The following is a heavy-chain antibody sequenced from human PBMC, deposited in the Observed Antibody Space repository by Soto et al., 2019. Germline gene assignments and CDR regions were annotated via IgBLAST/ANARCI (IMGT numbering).Heavy chain of an antibody. J-gene: IGHJ6*02. CDR1: GFTFSDYY. V-gene: IGHV3-11*06. D-gene: IGHD6-13*01. CDR2: ISSSSSYT. CDR3: ARVSEAAAGDYYYGMDV. Sequence: QVQRVESGGGLVKPGESLRLSCAASGFTFSDYYMSWIRQAPGKGLEWVSYISSSSSYTNYADSVKGRFTISRDNAKNSLYLQMNSLRAEDTAVYYCARVSEAAAGDYYYGMDVWGQGTTVTVSS.